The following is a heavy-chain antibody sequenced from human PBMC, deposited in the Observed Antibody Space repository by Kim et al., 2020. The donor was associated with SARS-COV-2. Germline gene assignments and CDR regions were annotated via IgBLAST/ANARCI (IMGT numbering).Heavy chain of an antibody. CDR1: GGSISSYY. V-gene: IGHV4-59*01. D-gene: IGHD3-10*01. J-gene: IGHJ4*02. CDR3: ARVRGYGSGAMGLDY. Sequence: SETLSLTCTVSGGSISSYYWSWIRQPPGKGLEWIGYIYYSGSTNYNPSLKSRVTISVDTSKNQFALKLSSVTAADTAVYYCARVRGYGSGAMGLDYWGQGTLVTVSS. CDR2: IYYSGST.